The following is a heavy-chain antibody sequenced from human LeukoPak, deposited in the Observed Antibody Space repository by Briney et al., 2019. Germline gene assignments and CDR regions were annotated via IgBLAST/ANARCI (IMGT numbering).Heavy chain of an antibody. Sequence: SETLSLTCTVSGGSISSYYWSWIRQPPGKGLEWIGYIYYSGSTNYNPSLKSRVTISVDTSKNQFSLKLSSVTAADTAVYYCARHSPGSRGVDYWGQETLVTVSS. V-gene: IGHV4-59*08. D-gene: IGHD6-25*01. CDR3: ARHSPGSRGVDY. J-gene: IGHJ4*02. CDR2: IYYSGST. CDR1: GGSISSYY.